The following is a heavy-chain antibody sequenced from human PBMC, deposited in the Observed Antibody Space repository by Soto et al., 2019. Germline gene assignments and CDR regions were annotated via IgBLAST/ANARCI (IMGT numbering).Heavy chain of an antibody. CDR2: INAGNGNT. D-gene: IGHD6-6*01. V-gene: IGHV1-3*01. J-gene: IGHJ4*02. CDR3: ATLSSLSDFDY. Sequence: QVQLVQSGAEVKKPGASVKVSCKASGYTFTSYAIHWVRQAPGQRLEWMGWINAGNGNTNYSQKFQGRVTITRDTSASTAYMELSSLRSEDTAVYYCATLSSLSDFDYWGQGTLVTVSS. CDR1: GYTFTSYA.